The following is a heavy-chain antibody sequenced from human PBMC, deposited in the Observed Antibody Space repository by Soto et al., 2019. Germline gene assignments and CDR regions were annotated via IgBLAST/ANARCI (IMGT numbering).Heavy chain of an antibody. Sequence: GGSLRLSCAASGFTFSSSAISWVRQAPGKGLEWVSAVSANGQGIYYADSVRGRFTIPRDNSKNTVFLHMDSLSAEDTSVYYCAKDRHYPRDYFHYWGQGTLVTVSS. CDR3: AKDRHYPRDYFHY. CDR2: VSANGQGI. V-gene: IGHV3-23*01. J-gene: IGHJ4*02. D-gene: IGHD3-10*01. CDR1: GFTFSSSA.